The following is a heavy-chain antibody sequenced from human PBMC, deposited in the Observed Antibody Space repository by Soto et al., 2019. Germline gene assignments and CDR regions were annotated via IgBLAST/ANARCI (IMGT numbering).Heavy chain of an antibody. V-gene: IGHV4-39*07. CDR2: IYYSGST. CDR3: ARVIKDYYDSSGWLDY. Sequence: PSETLSLTCTVSGGSISSSSYYWGWIRQPPGKGLEWIGSIYYSGSTYYNPSLKSRVTISVDTSKNQFSLKLSSVTAADTAVYYCARVIKDYYDSSGWLDYWGQGTLVTVSS. D-gene: IGHD3-22*01. CDR1: GGSISSSSYY. J-gene: IGHJ4*02.